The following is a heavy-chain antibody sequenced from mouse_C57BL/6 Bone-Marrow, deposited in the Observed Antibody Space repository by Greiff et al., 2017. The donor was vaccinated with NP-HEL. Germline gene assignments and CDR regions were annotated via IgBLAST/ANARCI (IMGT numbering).Heavy chain of an antibody. D-gene: IGHD1-1*01. Sequence: VQLQQSGAELVKPGASVKMSCKASGYTFTSYWITWVKQRPGQGLEWIGDIYPGSGSTNYNEKFKSKATLTVDTSSSTAYMQLSSLTSEDSAVYYCARKEIYSPAWFAYWGQGTLVTVSA. V-gene: IGHV1-55*01. J-gene: IGHJ3*01. CDR1: GYTFTSYW. CDR2: IYPGSGST. CDR3: ARKEIYSPAWFAY.